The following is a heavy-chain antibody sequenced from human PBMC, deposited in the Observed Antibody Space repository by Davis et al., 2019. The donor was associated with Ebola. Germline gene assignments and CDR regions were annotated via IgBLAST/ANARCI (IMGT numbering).Heavy chain of an antibody. CDR1: GFTFRSYA. Sequence: GESLKISCAASGFTFRSYAMHWVRPAPGKGLDWVAGISYHGIAKFAADSVKGRFTISRDNAKNSLYLQMNSLRAEDTALYYCAKDMLWGRGSYASFDYWGQGTLVTVSS. V-gene: IGHV3-30*18. CDR2: ISYHGIAK. CDR3: AKDMLWGRGSYASFDY. J-gene: IGHJ4*02. D-gene: IGHD3-16*01.